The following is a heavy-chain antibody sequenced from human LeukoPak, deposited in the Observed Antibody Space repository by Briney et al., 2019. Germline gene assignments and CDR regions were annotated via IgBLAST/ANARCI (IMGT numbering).Heavy chain of an antibody. D-gene: IGHD3-9*01. J-gene: IGHJ4*02. V-gene: IGHV3-21*01. CDR3: VGLRVPDYDILTGYEFDY. CDR1: GFTFSSYS. Sequence: GGSLRLSCAASGFTFSSYSMNWVRQAPGKGLEWVSSISSSSSYIYYADSVKGRFTISRDNAKNSLYLQMNSLRAEDTAVYYSVGLRVPDYDILTGYEFDYWGQGTLVTVSS. CDR2: ISSSSSYI.